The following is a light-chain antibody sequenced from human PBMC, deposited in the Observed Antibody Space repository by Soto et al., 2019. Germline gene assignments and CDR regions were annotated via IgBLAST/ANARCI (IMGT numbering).Light chain of an antibody. CDR3: SSSTSSSTRV. CDR2: EVS. J-gene: IGLJ1*01. Sequence: QSVLTQPASVSGSPGQSITISCTGTSSDVGGYNFVSWYQQHPGQAPKLMIYEVSDRPSGVSNRFSGSKSGNTASLTISGLQAEDEADYYCSSSTSSSTRVFGTGTKLTVL. V-gene: IGLV2-14*01. CDR1: SSDVGGYNF.